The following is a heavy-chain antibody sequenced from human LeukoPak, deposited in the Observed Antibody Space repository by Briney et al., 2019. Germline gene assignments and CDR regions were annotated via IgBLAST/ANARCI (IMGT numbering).Heavy chain of an antibody. CDR3: ARNPSMETYDYVWASYYY. CDR1: GYSFPSYW. Sequence: HGESLQISRQGAGYSFPSYWIGWVRQMPGKGLEWMGIIYPGDSDTRYSPSFQGQVTISADKSISTAYLQWSSLKASDTAMYYCARNPSMETYDYVWASYYYGGQGTLVTVSS. J-gene: IGHJ4*02. V-gene: IGHV5-51*01. D-gene: IGHD3-16*01. CDR2: IYPGDSDT.